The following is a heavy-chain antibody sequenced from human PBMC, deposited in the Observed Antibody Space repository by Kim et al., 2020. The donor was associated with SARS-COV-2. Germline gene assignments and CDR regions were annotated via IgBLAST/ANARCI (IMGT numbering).Heavy chain of an antibody. V-gene: IGHV3-15*01. J-gene: IGHJ6*02. D-gene: IGHD4-17*01. Sequence: GGSLRLSCAASGFTFSNAWMSWVRQAPGKGLEWVGRIKSKTDGGTTDYAAPVKGRFTISRDDSKNTLYLQMNSLKTEDTAVYYCTTEGYGELYGMDVWGQGTTVTVSS. CDR1: GFTFSNAW. CDR2: IKSKTDGGTT. CDR3: TTEGYGELYGMDV.